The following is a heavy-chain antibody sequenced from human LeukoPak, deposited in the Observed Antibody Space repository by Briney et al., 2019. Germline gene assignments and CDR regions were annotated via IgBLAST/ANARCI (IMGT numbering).Heavy chain of an antibody. CDR3: AGRITIFWLVSGRDY. V-gene: IGHV3-9*01. D-gene: IGHD3-9*01. CDR1: GFTFDDYA. CDR2: ISWNSGSI. J-gene: IGHJ4*02. Sequence: GGSLRLSCAASGFTFDDYAMHWVRQAPGKGLEWVSGISWNSGSIGYADSVKGRFTISRDNAKNSLYLQMNSLRAEDTALYYCAGRITIFWLVSGRDYWGQGTLVTVSS.